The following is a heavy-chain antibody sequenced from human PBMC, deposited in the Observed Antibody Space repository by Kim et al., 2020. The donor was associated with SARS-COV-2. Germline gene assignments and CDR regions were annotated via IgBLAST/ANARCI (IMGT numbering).Heavy chain of an antibody. V-gene: IGHV3-23*01. D-gene: IGHD2-2*01. Sequence: GGSLRLSCAASGFTFSKFAMNWVRQAPGKGLEWVSTISADGLGEYYADSVRGRLTISKDDSKNTLYLQMNSLRAEDTAMYFCSNSLTSTVNTAYWGQGTLVTVSS. CDR3: SNSLTSTVNTAY. CDR2: ISADGLGE. J-gene: IGHJ4*02. CDR1: GFTFSKFA.